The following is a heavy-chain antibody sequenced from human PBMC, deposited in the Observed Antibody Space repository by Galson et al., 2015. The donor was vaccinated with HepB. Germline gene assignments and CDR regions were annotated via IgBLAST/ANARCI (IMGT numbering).Heavy chain of an antibody. Sequence: SLRLSCAASGFGFSTYNINWVRQAPGRGLQWASCIDDDSHNTSYADARVVRFIISRDAAKNSLFLQMNSLRVEDTAVYYCARSWDLRRELDLWGQGTLITVSS. CDR1: GFGFSTYN. CDR3: ARSWDLRRELDL. J-gene: IGHJ1*01. CDR2: IDDDSHNT. D-gene: IGHD1-7*01. V-gene: IGHV3-21*01.